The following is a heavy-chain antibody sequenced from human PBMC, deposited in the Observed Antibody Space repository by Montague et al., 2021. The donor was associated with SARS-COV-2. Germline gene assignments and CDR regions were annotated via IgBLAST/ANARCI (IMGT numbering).Heavy chain of an antibody. CDR1: GFPFSSYA. CDR3: AAEMATISAPLDY. J-gene: IGHJ4*02. Sequence: SRRLSFAASGFPFSSYAMHWFRQAPGKGLEWVAVISYDGSNKYYADSVKGRFTISRDNSKNTLYLQMNSLRAEDTAVYYCAAEMATISAPLDYWGQGTLVTVSS. V-gene: IGHV3-30*04. CDR2: ISYDGSNK. D-gene: IGHD5-24*01.